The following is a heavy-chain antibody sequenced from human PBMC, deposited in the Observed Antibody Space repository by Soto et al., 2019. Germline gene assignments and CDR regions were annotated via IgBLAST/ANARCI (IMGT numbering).Heavy chain of an antibody. Sequence: QVQLQESGPGLVKPSQTLSLTCTVSGGSISSGGYYWSWIRQHPGKGLEWIGYIYYSGSTYYNPSLKSRVTISVDTSKNQFSLKLSSVTAADTAVYYCARGISEIFGAVCGMDVWGQGTTVTVSS. CDR2: IYYSGST. J-gene: IGHJ6*02. CDR3: ARGISEIFGAVCGMDV. D-gene: IGHD3-3*01. CDR1: GGSISSGGYY. V-gene: IGHV4-31*03.